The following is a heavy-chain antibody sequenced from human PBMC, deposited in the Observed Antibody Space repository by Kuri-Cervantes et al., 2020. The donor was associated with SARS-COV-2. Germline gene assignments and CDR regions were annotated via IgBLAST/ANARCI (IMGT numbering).Heavy chain of an antibody. CDR2: INHSGST. J-gene: IGHJ4*02. CDR1: GGSFSGYY. CDR3: ARDGGLHEGYSYGYIDY. D-gene: IGHD5-18*01. V-gene: IGHV4-34*09. Sequence: LRLSCAVYGGSFSGYYWSWIRQPPGKGLEWIGEINHSGSTYYNPSLKSRVTISVDTSKNQFSLKLSSVTAADTAVYYCARDGGLHEGYSYGYIDYWGQGTLVTVSS.